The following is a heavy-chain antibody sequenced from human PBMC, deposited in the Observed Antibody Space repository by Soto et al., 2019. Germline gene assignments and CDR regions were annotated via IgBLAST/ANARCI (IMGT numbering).Heavy chain of an antibody. Sequence: EVQLLETGGGLVQPGGSLRLSCTAAGFTFSSNAMSCVRQAPGKGLEWVSVISGSGTTTSYADSVKGRFTISRDTSKNTLYLQMDSLRADDTAVYYCAKGSVAAGGIDPWGQGTLVTVSS. V-gene: IGHV3-23*01. CDR2: ISGSGTTT. J-gene: IGHJ5*02. D-gene: IGHD6-25*01. CDR3: AKGSVAAGGIDP. CDR1: GFTFSSNA.